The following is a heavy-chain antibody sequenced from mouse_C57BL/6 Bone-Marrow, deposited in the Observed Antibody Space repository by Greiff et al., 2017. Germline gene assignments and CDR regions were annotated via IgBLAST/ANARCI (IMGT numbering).Heavy chain of an antibody. CDR2: IYWDDDK. CDR3: ARRPSYRDFDY. J-gene: IGHJ2*01. CDR1: GFSLSTSGMG. V-gene: IGHV8-12*01. Sequence: QVTLKVCGPGILQSSQTLSLTCSFSGFSLSTSGMGVSWIRQPSGKGLEWLAHIYWDDDKRYNPSLKSRLTISKDTSRNQVFLKITSVDTADTATYYCARRPSYRDFDYWGQGTTLTVSS. D-gene: IGHD2-14*01.